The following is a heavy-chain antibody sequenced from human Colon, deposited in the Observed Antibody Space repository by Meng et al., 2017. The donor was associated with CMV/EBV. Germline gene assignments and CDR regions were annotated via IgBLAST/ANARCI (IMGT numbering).Heavy chain of an antibody. J-gene: IGHJ5*02. D-gene: IGHD3-22*01. CDR1: GFTFSSYA. V-gene: IGHV3-23*03. Sequence: GGSLRLSCAASGFTFSSYAMSWVRQAPGKGLEWVSVIYSGGSSTYYADFVKGRFTISRDNSKNTLYLQMNSLRAEDTAVYYCARDQGWGDSGGYYTTWFDPWGQGTLVTVSS. CDR3: ARDQGWGDSGGYYTTWFDP. CDR2: IYSGGSST.